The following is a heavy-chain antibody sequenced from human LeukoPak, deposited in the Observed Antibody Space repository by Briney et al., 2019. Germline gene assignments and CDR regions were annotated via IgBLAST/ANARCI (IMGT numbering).Heavy chain of an antibody. D-gene: IGHD3-22*01. CDR2: IYHSGST. Sequence: KPSETLSLTCTVSGYSISSGYYWGWIRQPPGKGLEWIGSIYHSGSTYYNPSLKSRVTISVDTSKNQFSLKLSSVTAADTAVYYCARGPSYDSSGYYSRPYWYFDLWGRGTLVTVSS. V-gene: IGHV4-38-2*02. CDR1: GYSISSGYY. J-gene: IGHJ2*01. CDR3: ARGPSYDSSGYYSRPYWYFDL.